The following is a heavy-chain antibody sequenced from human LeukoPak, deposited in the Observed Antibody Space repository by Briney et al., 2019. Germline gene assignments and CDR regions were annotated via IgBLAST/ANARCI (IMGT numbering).Heavy chain of an antibody. CDR3: AKDRGGSSFVTSCAGMDV. J-gene: IGHJ6*02. Sequence: PGGSLRLSCAASGFTFSSYAMSWVRQAPGKGLEWVSLISWDGGSTYYADSVKGRFTISRDNSKNSLYLQMNSLRTEDTALYYCAKDRGGSSFVTSCAGMDVWGQGTTVTVSS. D-gene: IGHD6-13*01. V-gene: IGHV3-43*01. CDR2: ISWDGGST. CDR1: GFTFSSYA.